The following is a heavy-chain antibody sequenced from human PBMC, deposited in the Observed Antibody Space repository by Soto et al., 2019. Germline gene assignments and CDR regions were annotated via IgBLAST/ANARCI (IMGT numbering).Heavy chain of an antibody. V-gene: IGHV4-34*01. CDR1: GGSFHGYY. CDR2: INHSGSV. J-gene: IGHJ4*02. Sequence: PSETLSLTCAVYGGSFHGYYWSWIRQPPGKGLEWIGEINHSGSVTFNPTFKSRVSILLDTSKNQMSLQLSSVTAADTAVYYCASYGSGSYFDFWGQGTLVTVSS. CDR3: ASYGSGSYFDF. D-gene: IGHD3-10*01.